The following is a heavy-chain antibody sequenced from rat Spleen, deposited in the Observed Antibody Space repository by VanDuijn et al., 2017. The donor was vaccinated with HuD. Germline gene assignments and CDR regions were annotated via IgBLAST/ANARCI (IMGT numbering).Heavy chain of an antibody. V-gene: IGHV5-20*01. Sequence: EVQVVAHGGGLVQPGRSLKVSCAASGFTFSDYYMAWVRQAPTKGLEWVASISYDGTGTNYRDSVKGRFTISRDNAKSTLYLQMDSLRSEDTATYYCAKVEFGGFDYWGQGVMVTVSS. J-gene: IGHJ2*01. D-gene: IGHD4-3*01. CDR1: GFTFSDYY. CDR3: AKVEFGGFDY. CDR2: ISYDGTGT.